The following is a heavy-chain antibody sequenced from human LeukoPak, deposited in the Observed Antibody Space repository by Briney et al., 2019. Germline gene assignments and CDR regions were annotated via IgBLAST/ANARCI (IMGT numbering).Heavy chain of an antibody. CDR2: IYYNGST. J-gene: IGHJ2*01. V-gene: IGHV4-59*01. CDR1: GGSISGYY. D-gene: IGHD4-23*01. CDR3: ARIRRYDYDGFRPGWVYWYFDV. Sequence: TSETLSLTCSVSGGSISGYYWSWIRKPPGKGLEWIGFIYYNGSTNYNPSLKSRITISVDTSKNQFSLKLNSVTAADTAIFYCARIRRYDYDGFRPGWVYWYFDVWGRGTLVTVSS.